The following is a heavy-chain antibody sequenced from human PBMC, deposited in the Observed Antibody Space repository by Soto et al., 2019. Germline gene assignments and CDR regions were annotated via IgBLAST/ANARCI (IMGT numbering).Heavy chain of an antibody. CDR3: ARDLCLNGGGGSCYGLNWFDP. CDR2: INAGNGNT. V-gene: IGHV1-3*01. J-gene: IGHJ5*02. CDR1: GYTFTSYA. D-gene: IGHD2-15*01. Sequence: QVQLVQSGAEVKKPGASVKVSCKASGYTFTSYAMHWVRQAPGQRLEWMGWINAGNGNTKYSQKFQGRVTITRDTSASTAYMELSSLRSEDTAVYYCARDLCLNGGGGSCYGLNWFDPWGQGTLVTVSS.